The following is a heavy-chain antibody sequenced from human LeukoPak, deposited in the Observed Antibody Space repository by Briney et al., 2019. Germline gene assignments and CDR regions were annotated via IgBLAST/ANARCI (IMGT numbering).Heavy chain of an antibody. CDR1: GFTFSSYA. D-gene: IGHD1-26*01. V-gene: IGHV3-23*01. CDR2: ISGSGGST. J-gene: IGHJ4*02. CDR3: AKDQWGQYGSYLPDYFDY. Sequence: QTGGSLRLSCAASGFTFSSYAMSWVRQAPGKGLEWVSAISGSGGSTYYADSVKGRFTISRDNSKNTLYLQMNSLRAEDTAVYYCAKDQWGQYGSYLPDYFDYWGQGTLVTVSS.